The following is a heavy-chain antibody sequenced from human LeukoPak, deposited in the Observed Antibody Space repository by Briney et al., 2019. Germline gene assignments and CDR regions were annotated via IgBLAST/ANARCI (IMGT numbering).Heavy chain of an antibody. J-gene: IGHJ4*02. CDR2: ISGSGGST. V-gene: IGHV3-23*01. CDR3: AKDSGSYYGADY. Sequence: GGSLRLSCAASGFTFSSYAMSWVRQAPGKGLEWVSAISGSGGSTYYADSVKGRFTISRDNSKNTLYLQMNGLRAEDTAVYYCAKDSGSYYGADYWGQGTLVTVSS. D-gene: IGHD1-26*01. CDR1: GFTFSSYA.